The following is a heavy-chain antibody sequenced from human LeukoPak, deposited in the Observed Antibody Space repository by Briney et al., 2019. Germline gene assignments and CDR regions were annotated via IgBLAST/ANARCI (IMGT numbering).Heavy chain of an antibody. V-gene: IGHV3-23*01. J-gene: IGHJ4*02. CDR3: AKNLGGSYPYYFDY. Sequence: GGSLRLSCAASGFSFSSYAMSWVRQAPGKGLEWVSVVSGSGGSTYYADSVKGRCTISRDNSKNTLYLQMNSLRAEDTAVYYCAKNLGGSYPYYFDYWGQGTLVTVSS. D-gene: IGHD1-26*01. CDR1: GFSFSSYA. CDR2: VSGSGGST.